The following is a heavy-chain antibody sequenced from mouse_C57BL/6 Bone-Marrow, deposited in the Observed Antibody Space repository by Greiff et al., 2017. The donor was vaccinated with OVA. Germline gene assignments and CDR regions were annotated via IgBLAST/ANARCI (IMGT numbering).Heavy chain of an antibody. CDR2: IFPGSGST. V-gene: IGHV1-75*01. CDR3: ARLGVRCLYYFDY. Sequence: VQLQQSGPELVKPGASVKISCKASGYTFTDYYINWVKQRPGQGLEWIGWIFPGSGSTYYNEKFKGKATLTVDKSSSTAYMLLSSLTSEDSAVYFYARLGVRCLYYFDYWGQGTTLTVSA. J-gene: IGHJ2*01. CDR1: GYTFTDYY. D-gene: IGHD2-14*01.